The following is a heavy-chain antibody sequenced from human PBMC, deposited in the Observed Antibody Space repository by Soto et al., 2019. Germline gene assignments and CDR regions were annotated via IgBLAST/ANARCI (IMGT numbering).Heavy chain of an antibody. CDR1: SGPSRSHN. J-gene: IGHJ6*02. D-gene: IGHD3-10*01. V-gene: IGHV4-59*08. CDR2: IYHTGDT. CDR3: VRQGIGDLHGLVDV. Sequence: QVQLQQSGPGLVKPSETLSLTCTVSSGPSRSHNWGWIRQPPGGGLEWIGYIYHTGDTCYNPSLSSRVTISADTSTNHISLTLRSVTAADTAVYYCVRQGIGDLHGLVDVWGQGTRVSVSS.